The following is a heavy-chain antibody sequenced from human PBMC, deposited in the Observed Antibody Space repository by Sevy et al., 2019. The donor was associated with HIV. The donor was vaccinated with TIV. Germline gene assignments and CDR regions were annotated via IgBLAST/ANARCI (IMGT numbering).Heavy chain of an antibody. Sequence: ETLSLTCAVYGGSFSGYYWSWIRQPPGKGLEWIGEINHSGSTNYNPSLKSRVTISVDTSKNQFSLKLGSVTAADTAVYYCARHCASTSCSHAFDIWGQGTMVTVSS. V-gene: IGHV4-34*01. J-gene: IGHJ3*02. CDR1: GGSFSGYY. D-gene: IGHD2-2*01. CDR3: ARHCASTSCSHAFDI. CDR2: INHSGST.